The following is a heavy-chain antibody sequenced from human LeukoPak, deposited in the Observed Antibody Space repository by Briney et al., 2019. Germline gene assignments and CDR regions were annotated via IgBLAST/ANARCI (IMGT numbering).Heavy chain of an antibody. D-gene: IGHD3-22*01. Sequence: SETLSLTCTVSGGSISSYYWSWIRQPPGKGLEWIGYIYYSGSTNYNPSLKSRVTISVDTSKNQFSLKLSSVTAADTAVYYCARDRYYYDSSGYYRIFDYWGQGTLVTVSS. CDR3: ARDRYYYDSSGYYRIFDY. J-gene: IGHJ4*02. CDR2: IYYSGST. CDR1: GGSISSYY. V-gene: IGHV4-59*01.